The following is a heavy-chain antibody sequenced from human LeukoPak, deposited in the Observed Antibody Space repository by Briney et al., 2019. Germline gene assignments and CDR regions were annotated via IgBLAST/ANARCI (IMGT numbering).Heavy chain of an antibody. D-gene: IGHD1-1*01. V-gene: IGHV4-30-4*01. Sequence: TSETLSLTCTVSGVSISSGDYYWSWIRQPPGKGLEWIGYIYYSGSTYYNPSLKSRVTISVDTSKNQFSLKLSSVTAADTAVYYCARDLDYNDAFDIWGQGTMVTVSS. CDR1: GVSISSGDYY. CDR3: ARDLDYNDAFDI. CDR2: IYYSGST. J-gene: IGHJ3*02.